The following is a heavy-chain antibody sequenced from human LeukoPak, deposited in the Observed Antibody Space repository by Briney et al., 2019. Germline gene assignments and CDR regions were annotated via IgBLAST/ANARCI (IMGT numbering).Heavy chain of an antibody. CDR3: ARDHSGSFWTFDY. V-gene: IGHV4-59*12. J-gene: IGHJ4*02. CDR1: GGSISSYY. Sequence: SETLSLTCTVSGGSISSYYWSWIRQPPGKGLEWIGYIYYSGSTYYNPSLKSRVTISVDTSKNQFSLKLSSVTAADTAIYYCARDHSGSFWTFDYWGQGSLVTVSS. CDR2: IYYSGST. D-gene: IGHD1-26*01.